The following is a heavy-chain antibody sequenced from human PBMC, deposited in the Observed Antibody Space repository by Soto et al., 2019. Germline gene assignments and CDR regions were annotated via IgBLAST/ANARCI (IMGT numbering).Heavy chain of an antibody. CDR3: ATISQCIFWSGYSYFFDY. V-gene: IGHV1-18*01. CDR1: GYTFTDYG. D-gene: IGHD3-3*01. CDR2: ITAFTGNT. J-gene: IGHJ4*02. Sequence: QVHLVQSGAEVEKPGASVKVSCKASGYTFTDYGISWVRQAPGQGLQWMGRITAFTGNTKYAQQFQGRVTMTTDTSTSTAYMELRSLESDDTAVYSCATISQCIFWSGYSYFFDYWGQGTLVTVSS.